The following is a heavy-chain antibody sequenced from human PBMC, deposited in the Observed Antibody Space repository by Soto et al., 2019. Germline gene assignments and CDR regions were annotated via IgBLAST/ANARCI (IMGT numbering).Heavy chain of an antibody. CDR2: IIPIFSTA. Sequence: QVQLVQSGAEVKKPGSSVKVSCKASGGTFTTSAISWVRQAPGQGLESMGGIIPIFSTADYAQKFQGRVTITADESTTTAYMELSSLRSEDTAVYYCARDRPRENYGGNYYYEMDVWGQGTTVTVSS. V-gene: IGHV1-69*12. CDR1: GGTFTTSA. CDR3: ARDRPRENYGGNYYYEMDV. D-gene: IGHD4-17*01. J-gene: IGHJ6*02.